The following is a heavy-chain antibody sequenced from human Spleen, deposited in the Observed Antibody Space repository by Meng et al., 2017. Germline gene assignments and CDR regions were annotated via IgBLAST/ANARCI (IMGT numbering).Heavy chain of an antibody. Sequence: QPQLQESGLGLVKLSEALSLTCSVSGVSISTRGYYWGWIRQPPGKGLEWIGSIGHSGFTYYTPSLKSRVTVSIDTSRNQFSLWLTSVTAADTAVYYCARQGHWWFDPWGQGTLVTVSS. CDR2: IGHSGFT. CDR3: ARQGHWWFDP. J-gene: IGHJ5*02. CDR1: GVSISTRGYY. V-gene: IGHV4-39*01.